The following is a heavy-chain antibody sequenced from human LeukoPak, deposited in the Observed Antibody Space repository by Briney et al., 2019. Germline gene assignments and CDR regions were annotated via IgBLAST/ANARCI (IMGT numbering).Heavy chain of an antibody. CDR3: ARSGSGWYY. V-gene: IGHV4-59*08. J-gene: IGHJ4*02. CDR2: IYYSGST. D-gene: IGHD6-19*01. Sequence: SETLSLTCTVSGGSISSYYWSWIRQPPGKGLEWIGYIYYSGSTNYNPSLKSRVTISVDTSKNQFSLKLSSVTAADTAVYYCARSGSGWYYWGQGTLVTVSS. CDR1: GGSISSYY.